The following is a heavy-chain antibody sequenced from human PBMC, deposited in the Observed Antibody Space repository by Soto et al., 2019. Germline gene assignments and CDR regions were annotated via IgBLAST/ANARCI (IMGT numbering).Heavy chain of an antibody. CDR3: ARESLYDILTEGTPPVTDY. Sequence: SETLSLTCTVSGRSISSVNYYWSWIRQPPGKGLEWIGYIYYSGSTYYNPSLRSRVTISVDTSKNQFSLKLSSVTAADTAVYYCARESLYDILTEGTPPVTDYWGQGTLVTVSS. V-gene: IGHV4-30-4*01. CDR1: GRSISSVNYY. D-gene: IGHD3-9*01. CDR2: IYYSGST. J-gene: IGHJ4*02.